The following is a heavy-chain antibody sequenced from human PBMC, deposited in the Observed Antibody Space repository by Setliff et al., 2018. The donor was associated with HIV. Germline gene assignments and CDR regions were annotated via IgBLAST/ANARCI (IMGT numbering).Heavy chain of an antibody. CDR3: AKQVRKGANWFDP. J-gene: IGHJ5*02. D-gene: IGHD3-16*01. CDR1: GFTFTTSW. V-gene: IGHV3-30*02. CDR2: IRYDGSNK. Sequence: GESLKISCAASGFTFTTSWMHWVRQAPGKGLEWVSFIRYDGSNKKYADSVKGRFTISRDNSKNTLYLQMNSLRAEDTAVYYCAKQVRKGANWFDPWGQGTLVTVSS.